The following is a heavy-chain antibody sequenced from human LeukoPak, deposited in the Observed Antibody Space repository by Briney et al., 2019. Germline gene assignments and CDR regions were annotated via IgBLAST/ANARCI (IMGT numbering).Heavy chain of an antibody. J-gene: IGHJ4*02. D-gene: IGHD6-25*01. CDR3: AKDMSVQAAANFDF. Sequence: GGSLRLSCAASGFTFDDYAMHWVRQAPGKGLEWVSRISYNSCSIGYADSVKGRFTISRDNAKNSLYLQMNSLRAEDTALYYCAKDMSVQAAANFDFWGQGTLVTVSS. V-gene: IGHV3-9*01. CDR1: GFTFDDYA. CDR2: ISYNSCSI.